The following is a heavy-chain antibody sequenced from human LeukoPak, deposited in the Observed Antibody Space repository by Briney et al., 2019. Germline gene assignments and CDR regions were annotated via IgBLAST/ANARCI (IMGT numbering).Heavy chain of an antibody. J-gene: IGHJ4*02. CDR1: GFTFSSYG. Sequence: GGSLRLSCAASGFTFSSYGMHWVRQAPGKGLEWVAFIRYDRRNQYYADSVKGRFTISRDISKKAVYLQMNSLRAEDTAVYYCARDSYGDANFDSWGQGTLVTVSS. CDR3: ARDSYGDANFDS. D-gene: IGHD4-17*01. CDR2: IRYDRRNQ. V-gene: IGHV3-30*02.